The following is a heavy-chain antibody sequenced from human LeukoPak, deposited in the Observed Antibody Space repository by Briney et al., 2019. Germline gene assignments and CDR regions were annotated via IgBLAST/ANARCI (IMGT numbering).Heavy chain of an antibody. Sequence: SETLSLTCTVSGGSISSGDHYWSWIRQPPGKGLEWIGYIHNSGGTYYNPSLKSRVTISVDTSKNQFSLKLTSVTAADTAVYYCARGRGSGTLAFSFDYWGQGTLVTVSS. V-gene: IGHV4-30-4*08. CDR2: IHNSGGT. J-gene: IGHJ4*02. CDR1: GGSISSGDHY. CDR3: ARGRGSGTLAFSFDY. D-gene: IGHD1-7*01.